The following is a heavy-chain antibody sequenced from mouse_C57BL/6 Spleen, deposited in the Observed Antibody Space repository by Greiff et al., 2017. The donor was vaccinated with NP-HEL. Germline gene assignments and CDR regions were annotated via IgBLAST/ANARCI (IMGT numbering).Heavy chain of an antibody. D-gene: IGHD1-1*01. J-gene: IGHJ3*01. CDR1: GFSFNTYA. CDR3: VRQDGSSPWFAY. V-gene: IGHV10-1*01. Sequence: EVHLVESGGGLVQPKGSLKLSCAASGFSFNTYAMNWVRQAPGKGLEWVARIRSKSNNYATYYADSVKDRFTISRDDSESMLYLQMNNLKTEDTAMYYCVRQDGSSPWFAYWGQGTLVTVSA. CDR2: IRSKSNNYAT.